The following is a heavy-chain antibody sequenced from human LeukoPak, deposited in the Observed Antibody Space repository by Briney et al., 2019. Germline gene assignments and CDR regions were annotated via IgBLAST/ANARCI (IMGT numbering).Heavy chain of an antibody. V-gene: IGHV4-30-4*01. CDR2: INHSGST. J-gene: IGHJ4*02. CDR3: ARAPKGQGGYLDY. Sequence: SQTLSLTCTVSGGSISSGDYYWSWIRQPPGKGLEWIGEINHSGSTSYTPSLKSRVTISVDTSKSEFSVKLSSVTAADTAVYYCARAPKGQGGYLDYWGQGSLVTVS. D-gene: IGHD3-16*01. CDR1: GGSISSGDYY.